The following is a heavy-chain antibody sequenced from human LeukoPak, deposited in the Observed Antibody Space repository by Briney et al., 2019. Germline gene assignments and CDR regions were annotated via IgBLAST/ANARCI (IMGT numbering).Heavy chain of an antibody. D-gene: IGHD6-6*01. CDR1: GFTFSSNW. CDR3: AKGTLIAARLLFDY. Sequence: GGSLTLSCAASGFTFSSNWMNWVRQAPGKGLEWVSAISGRADSTYYADSVKGRFTISRDNSKNTLYLQMNSLRAEDTAVYYCAKGTLIAARLLFDYWGQGTLVTVSS. CDR2: ISGRADST. J-gene: IGHJ4*02. V-gene: IGHV3-23*01.